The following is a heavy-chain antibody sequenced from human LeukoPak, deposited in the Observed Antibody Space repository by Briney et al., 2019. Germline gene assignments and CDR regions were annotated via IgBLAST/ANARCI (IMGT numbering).Heavy chain of an antibody. CDR3: ARGVPAATLDY. CDR1: GGSISSGDYY. D-gene: IGHD2-15*01. J-gene: IGHJ4*02. CDR2: IYYSGST. Sequence: PSETLSLTCTVSGGSISSGDYYWSWIRQPPGKGLEWIGYIYYSGSTYYNPSLKSRVTISVDTSKNQFSLKLSSVTAADTAVYYCARGVPAATLDYWGQGTLVTVSS. V-gene: IGHV4-30-4*08.